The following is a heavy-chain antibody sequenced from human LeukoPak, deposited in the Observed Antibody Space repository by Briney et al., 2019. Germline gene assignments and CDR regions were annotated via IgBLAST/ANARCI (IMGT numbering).Heavy chain of an antibody. CDR2: IYPGGGST. CDR3: ARVAGSATMVRGAMGY. V-gene: IGHV1-46*01. J-gene: IGHJ4*02. D-gene: IGHD3-10*01. Sequence: ASVKVSCKASGYTFTSYYIHWVRQAPGQGLEWMGIIYPGGGSTSYAQKFQGRVTMTRDMSTSTAYMELRSLRSDDTAVYYCARVAGSATMVRGAMGYWGQGTLVTVSS. CDR1: GYTFTSYY.